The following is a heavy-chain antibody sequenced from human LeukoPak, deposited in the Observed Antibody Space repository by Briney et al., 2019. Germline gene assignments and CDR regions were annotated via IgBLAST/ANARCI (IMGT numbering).Heavy chain of an antibody. V-gene: IGHV5-51*01. CDR3: ARERESGSSWFHP. J-gene: IGHJ5*02. Sequence: GESLKISCKASGYSFTNYWIGWVRQMPGKGLEWMAIIYPANSDIRYSASFQGQVTISADNSITTAYLQWSSLTASDTAMYYCARERESGSSWFHPWGQGTLVTVSS. CDR2: IYPANSDI. D-gene: IGHD3-10*01. CDR1: GYSFTNYW.